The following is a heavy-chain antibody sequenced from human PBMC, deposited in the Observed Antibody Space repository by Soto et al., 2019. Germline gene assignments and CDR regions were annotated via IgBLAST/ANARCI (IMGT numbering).Heavy chain of an antibody. J-gene: IGHJ4*02. V-gene: IGHV3-33*01. CDR3: ARDYYYDSSGPIDY. Sequence: QVQLVESGGGVVQPGRSLRLSCAASGFTFSSYGMHWVRQAPGKGLKWVAVIWYDGSNKYYADSVKGRFTISRDNSKNTLYLQMNSLRAEDTAVYYCARDYYYDSSGPIDYWGQGTLVTVSS. CDR1: GFTFSSYG. CDR2: IWYDGSNK. D-gene: IGHD3-22*01.